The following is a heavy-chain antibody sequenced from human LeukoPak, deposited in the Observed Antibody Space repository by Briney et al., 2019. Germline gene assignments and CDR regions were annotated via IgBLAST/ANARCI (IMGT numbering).Heavy chain of an antibody. CDR1: GFTFSSYA. CDR2: ISYDGSNK. J-gene: IGHJ4*02. D-gene: IGHD2-15*01. Sequence: GGSLTLSCAASGFTFSSYAMHWVRQAPGKGLEWVAVISYDGSNKYYADSVKGRFTISRDNSKNTLYLQMNSLRAEDTAVYYCARDIRRYCSGGSCYSSLDYWGQGTLVTVSS. CDR3: ARDIRRYCSGGSCYSSLDY. V-gene: IGHV3-30*04.